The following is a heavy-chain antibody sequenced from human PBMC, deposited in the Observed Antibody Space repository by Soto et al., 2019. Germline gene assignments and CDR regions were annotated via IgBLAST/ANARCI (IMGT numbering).Heavy chain of an antibody. CDR2: INPNGGGT. J-gene: IGHJ4*02. V-gene: IGHV1-2*02. CDR1: GYTFSAYY. D-gene: IGHD3-10*01. CDR3: ARAVHTMIQGVRFRVDQ. Sequence: QVHLVQSGAEVKRPGASVKVSCEASGYTFSAYYIHWVRQAPGQGLEWMGWINPNGGGTKYAQKFQGRVTMTRDTSINTAYMELTRLTSDDTAVYYCARAVHTMIQGVRFRVDQWGQGTLVTVSS.